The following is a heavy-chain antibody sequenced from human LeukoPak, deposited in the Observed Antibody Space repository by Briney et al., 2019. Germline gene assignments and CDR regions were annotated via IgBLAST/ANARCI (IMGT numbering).Heavy chain of an antibody. J-gene: IGHJ4*02. V-gene: IGHV5-51*01. Sequence: GESLKISCEGSGYTFTKYWIAWVRQIPGKGLEWMGFIFAGDSDTRYSTSFQGQVTISADKSINTAYLQWSSLMASDTAMYYCARGWAGTTPFDYWGQGTLVTVSS. CDR1: GYTFTKYW. D-gene: IGHD1-7*01. CDR3: ARGWAGTTPFDY. CDR2: IFAGDSDT.